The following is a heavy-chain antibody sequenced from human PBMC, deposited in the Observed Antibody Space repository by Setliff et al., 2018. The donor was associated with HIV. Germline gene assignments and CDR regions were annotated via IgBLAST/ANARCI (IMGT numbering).Heavy chain of an antibody. CDR1: GGSISSGSYY. CDR3: ARLGYVTFDFDY. V-gene: IGHV4-61*02. J-gene: IGHJ4*02. D-gene: IGHD3-16*01. Sequence: SETLSLTCTVSGGSISSGSYYWSWIRQPAGKGLEWIGRIYTSGSTNYNPSLKSRVTISVDTSKKQFSLKLSSVTAADTAVYFCARLGYVTFDFDYWGQGTLVTAPQ. CDR2: IYTSGST.